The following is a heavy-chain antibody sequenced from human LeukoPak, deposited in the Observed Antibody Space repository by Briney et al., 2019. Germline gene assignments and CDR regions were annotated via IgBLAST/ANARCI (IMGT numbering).Heavy chain of an antibody. CDR3: ASQYTWNQLDY. V-gene: IGHV3-23*01. J-gene: IGHJ4*02. D-gene: IGHD1-20*01. CDR2: ISDSGAST. CDR1: GFTFSSYW. Sequence: GGSLRLSCAVSGFTFSSYWMHWVRQAPGKGLEWVSAISDSGASTYHADSVKGRFTISRDNSKNTLYLQMNSLRAEDTALYYCASQYTWNQLDYWGQGTLVTVSS.